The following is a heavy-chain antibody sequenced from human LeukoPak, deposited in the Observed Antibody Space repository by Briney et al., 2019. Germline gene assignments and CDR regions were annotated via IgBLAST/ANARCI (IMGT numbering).Heavy chain of an antibody. CDR1: GGSFSGYY. CDR3: AREANIATAIVWFDP. J-gene: IGHJ5*02. D-gene: IGHD6-13*01. CDR2: INHSGST. V-gene: IGHV4-34*01. Sequence: PSEPLSLTCAVYGGSFSGYYWSWIRQPPGKGLEWIGEINHSGSTNYNPSLKSRVTISGDTSKNQFSLNLTSVTAADTAMYYCAREANIATAIVWFDPWGQGTLVTVSS.